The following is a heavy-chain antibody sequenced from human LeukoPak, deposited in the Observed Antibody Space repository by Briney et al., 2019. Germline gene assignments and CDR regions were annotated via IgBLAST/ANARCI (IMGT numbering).Heavy chain of an antibody. J-gene: IGHJ6*02. CDR3: ARTIAQYSNSWLYFYYGLDV. CDR1: GFTFGGYA. D-gene: IGHD6-13*01. CDR2: ISGGSEDT. Sequence: GSLRLSCTASGFTFGGYAMSWVRQAPGKGLEWVSSISGGSEDTYYADSVKGRFTISRDNSKTTLYLQMNSLRAEDTAVYYCARTIAQYSNSWLYFYYGLDVWGRGTTVTVSS. V-gene: IGHV3-23*01.